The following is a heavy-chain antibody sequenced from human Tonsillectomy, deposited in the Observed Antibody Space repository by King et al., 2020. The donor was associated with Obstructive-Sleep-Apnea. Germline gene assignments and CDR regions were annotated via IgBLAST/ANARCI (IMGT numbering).Heavy chain of an antibody. J-gene: IGHJ5*02. Sequence: VQLVESGGGLVKPGGSLRLSCAASGFTFSSYSMNWVRQAPGKWLEWVSSIISSSSYIYYADSVKGRFTISRDNAKNSLYLQMNSLRAEDTAVYYCARGGYRGIAVAGTFWFDPWGQGTLVTVSS. CDR3: ARGGYRGIAVAGTFWFDP. CDR1: GFTFSSYS. D-gene: IGHD6-19*01. CDR2: IISSSSYI. V-gene: IGHV3-21*01.